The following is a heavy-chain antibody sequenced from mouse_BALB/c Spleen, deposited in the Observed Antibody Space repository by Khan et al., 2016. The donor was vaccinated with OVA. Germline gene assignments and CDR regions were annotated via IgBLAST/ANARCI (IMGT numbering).Heavy chain of an antibody. V-gene: IGHV1-4*01. D-gene: IGHD2-14*01. Sequence: QVQLKESGAELARPGASVKMSCKASGYTFPSNTMHWVNQRPGQGLEWIGYINPRGDYTIYNQNFKDKATLTADISSTTAYMQLSSLTSDDSAVYYCTRRTTGYAMDYWGQGTSVTVSS. CDR1: GYTFPSNT. J-gene: IGHJ4*01. CDR2: INPRGDYT. CDR3: TRRTTGYAMDY.